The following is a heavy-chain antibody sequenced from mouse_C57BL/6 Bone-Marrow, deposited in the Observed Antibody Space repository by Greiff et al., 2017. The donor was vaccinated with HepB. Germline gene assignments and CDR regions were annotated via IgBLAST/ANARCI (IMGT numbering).Heavy chain of an antibody. J-gene: IGHJ2*01. CDR2: ISSGSSTI. D-gene: IGHD1-1*01. V-gene: IGHV5-17*01. Sequence: EVQLVESGGGLVKPGGSLKLSCAASGFTFSDYGMHWVRQAPEKGLEWVAYISSGSSTIYYADTVKGRFTISRDNAKNTLFLQMTSLRSEDTAMYYCARGSITTVVAEVYYFDYWGQGTTLTVSS. CDR3: ARGSITTVVAEVYYFDY. CDR1: GFTFSDYG.